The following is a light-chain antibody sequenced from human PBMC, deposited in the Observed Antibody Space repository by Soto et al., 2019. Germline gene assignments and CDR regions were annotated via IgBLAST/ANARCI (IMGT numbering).Light chain of an antibody. J-gene: IGKJ5*01. CDR3: QQYGSSAPIT. Sequence: ELVLTQSPATLSLSPGERATLSCRASQNVANYLDWYQQKPGQAPRLLIYESSNRATGIAARFSGSGSETDFTLTISRLEPEDFALYYCQQYGSSAPITFGQGTRLEIK. CDR1: QNVANY. V-gene: IGKV3-20*01. CDR2: ESS.